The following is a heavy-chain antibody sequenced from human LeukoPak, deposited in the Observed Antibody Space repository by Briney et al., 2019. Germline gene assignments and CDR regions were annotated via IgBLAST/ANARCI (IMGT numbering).Heavy chain of an antibody. CDR1: GGSISSYY. CDR3: ARATVTTEYFQH. Sequence: PSETLSLTCTVSGGSISSYYWSWIRQPPGKGLEWIGYIYYSGSTNYNPSLKSRVTISVDTSKNQFSLKLSSVTAADTAVYYRARATVTTEYFQHWGQGTLVTVSS. J-gene: IGHJ1*01. D-gene: IGHD4-17*01. CDR2: IYYSGST. V-gene: IGHV4-59*08.